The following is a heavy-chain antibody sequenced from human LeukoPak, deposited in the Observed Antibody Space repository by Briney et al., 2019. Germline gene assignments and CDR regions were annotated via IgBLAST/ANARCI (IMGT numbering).Heavy chain of an antibody. CDR3: ARRPYGSGGYYQF. D-gene: IGHD3-10*01. Sequence: TSETLSLTCTVSGGSINSYYWSWIRQPPGKGLEWIGYIYYSGSTNYNPSLKSRVTISVDTSKNQFSLKLSSVTAADTAVYYCARRPYGSGGYYQFRGQGTLVTVSS. V-gene: IGHV4-59*12. CDR2: IYYSGST. CDR1: GGSINSYY. J-gene: IGHJ4*02.